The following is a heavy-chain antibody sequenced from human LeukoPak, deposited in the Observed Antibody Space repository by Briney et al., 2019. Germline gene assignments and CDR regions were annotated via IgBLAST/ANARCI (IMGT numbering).Heavy chain of an antibody. V-gene: IGHV3-23*01. D-gene: IGHD3-22*01. CDR2: ISGSGGST. CDR3: AKLDHYYDSSGYSTTVDY. Sequence: GGSLLLSCAASGFTFRSYAMSWVRQAPGKGLEWVSAISGSGGSTYYADSVKGRFTISRDNSKNTLYLQMNSLRAEDTAVYYCAKLDHYYDSSGYSTTVDYWGQGTLVTVSS. J-gene: IGHJ4*02. CDR1: GFTFRSYA.